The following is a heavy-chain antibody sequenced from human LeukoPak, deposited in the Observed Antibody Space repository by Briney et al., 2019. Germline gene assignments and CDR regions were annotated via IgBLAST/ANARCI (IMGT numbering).Heavy chain of an antibody. V-gene: IGHV3-23*01. CDR3: AKSPFLTDPYYFDF. J-gene: IGHJ4*02. D-gene: IGHD1-20*01. CDR2: IGGSGGST. Sequence: GGSLRLSCAASGFTFSSYAMSWVRQAPGKGLEWVSVIGGSGGSTYYADSVKGRFTISRDNSKNTLYLQMNSLRAEDTAVFYCAKSPFLTDPYYFDFWGQGTLVTVSS. CDR1: GFTFSSYA.